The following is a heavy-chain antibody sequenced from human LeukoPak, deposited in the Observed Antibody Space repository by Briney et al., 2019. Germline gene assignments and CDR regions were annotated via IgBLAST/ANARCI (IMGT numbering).Heavy chain of an antibody. D-gene: IGHD3-3*01. CDR3: ARDPGLLRFLEWLPDY. CDR2: ISAYNGNT. CDR1: GYTFTSYG. Sequence: ASVKVSCKASGYTFTSYGISWVRQAPGQGLEWMGWISAYNGNTNYAQKLQGRVTMTTDTSTSTAYMELRSLRSDDTAVYYCARDPGLLRFLEWLPDYWGQGTLVTVSS. J-gene: IGHJ4*02. V-gene: IGHV1-18*01.